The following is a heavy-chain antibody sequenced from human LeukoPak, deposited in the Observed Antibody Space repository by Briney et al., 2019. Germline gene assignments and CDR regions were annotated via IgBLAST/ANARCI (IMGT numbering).Heavy chain of an antibody. J-gene: IGHJ4*02. CDR2: ITGNSDST. V-gene: IGHV3-9*01. Sequence: GRSLRLSCAASGFTFDDYAMHWVRQAPXXXLEWVSGITGNSDSTGFADSVKGRFTIFRDNAKNSLYLQMNSLRAEDTALYYCAKTRDSSGYPYYFDDWGQGTLVTVSS. CDR3: AKTRDSSGYPYYFDD. CDR1: GFTFDDYA. D-gene: IGHD3-22*01.